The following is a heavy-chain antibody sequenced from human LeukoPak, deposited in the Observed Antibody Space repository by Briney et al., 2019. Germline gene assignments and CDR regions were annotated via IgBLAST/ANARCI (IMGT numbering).Heavy chain of an antibody. J-gene: IGHJ4*02. CDR1: GFTFSSYA. D-gene: IGHD5-24*01. Sequence: GGPLRLSCAAPGFTFSSYAMTWVRQAPGKGLEWVANIKQDGSKKSYVDSVKGRFTISRDNAKNSLYLQMNSLRAEDTAIYYCTRVGYIDEGIDYWGQGTLVTVSS. V-gene: IGHV3-7*04. CDR2: IKQDGSKK. CDR3: TRVGYIDEGIDY.